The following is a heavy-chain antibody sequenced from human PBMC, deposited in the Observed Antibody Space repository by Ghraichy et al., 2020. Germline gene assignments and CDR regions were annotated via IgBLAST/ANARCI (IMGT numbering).Heavy chain of an antibody. CDR2: ISGSGGST. CDR1: GFTFSSYA. J-gene: IGHJ4*02. CDR3: AKDLAGSSTIYGDYVLGY. V-gene: IGHV3-23*01. D-gene: IGHD4-17*01. Sequence: GGSLRLSCAASGFTFSSYAMSWVRQAPGKGLEWVSAISGSGGSTYYADSVKGRFTISRDNSKNTLYLQMNSLRAEDTAVYYCAKDLAGSSTIYGDYVLGYWGQGTLVTVSS.